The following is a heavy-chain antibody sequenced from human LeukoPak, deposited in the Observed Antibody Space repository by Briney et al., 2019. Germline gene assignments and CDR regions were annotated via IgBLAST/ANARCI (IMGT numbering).Heavy chain of an antibody. CDR1: GYTFTSYD. CDR2: MNPTSGNT. D-gene: IGHD6-13*01. V-gene: IGHV1-8*01. Sequence: GASVTVSCKASGYTFTSYDINWVRQATGPGLEWMGWMNPTSGNTGYAQKVQGRATMTRTSAISTAYMELSSLRSEDTAVYYCARGGYSSSWYGSHNWFDPWGQGTLVTVSS. CDR3: ARGGYSSSWYGSHNWFDP. J-gene: IGHJ5*02.